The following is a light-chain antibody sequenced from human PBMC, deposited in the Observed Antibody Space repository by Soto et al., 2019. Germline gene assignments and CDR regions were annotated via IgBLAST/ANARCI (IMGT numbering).Light chain of an antibody. J-gene: IGKJ1*01. V-gene: IGKV3-11*01. CDR3: QQRSDWPVT. CDR2: DAS. CDR1: QSVRSY. Sequence: EIVLTQSPATLSLSPGERATISCRASQSVRSYLAWYQQKPGQAPRLLIYDASSRATGIPARFSGSGSGTDFSLTISSLEPEDFAIYYCQQRSDWPVTFGQGTKVDIK.